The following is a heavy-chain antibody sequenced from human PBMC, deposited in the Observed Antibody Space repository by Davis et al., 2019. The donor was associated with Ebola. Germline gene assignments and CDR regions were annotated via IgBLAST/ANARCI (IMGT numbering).Heavy chain of an antibody. CDR1: GFTFDDYA. D-gene: IGHD6-19*01. CDR2: ISWNSGTI. Sequence: PGGSLRLSCAASGFTFDDYAMHWVRQAPGKGLEWVSGISWNSGTIAYADSVKGRFTISRDNAKNSLYLQMISLSTEDTALYYCVKDYSGWYEFFFDHWGQGTLVTVSS. V-gene: IGHV3-9*01. J-gene: IGHJ4*02. CDR3: VKDYSGWYEFFFDH.